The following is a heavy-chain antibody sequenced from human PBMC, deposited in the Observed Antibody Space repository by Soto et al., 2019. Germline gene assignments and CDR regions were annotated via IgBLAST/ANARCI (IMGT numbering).Heavy chain of an antibody. V-gene: IGHV3-23*01. CDR1: GFTFSSYA. CDR3: SKDPRSNPQGWFDP. D-gene: IGHD2-15*01. CDR2: ISGSGDYT. J-gene: IGHJ5*02. Sequence: EVQLLESGGGLVQPGESLRLSCAASGFTFSSYAMTWVRQAPGKGLEWVSSISGSGDYTYFADSVKGRFTISRDNSKDTLYLKMVSLHVEATAIYYLSKDPRSNPQGWFDPWGQGPLVTVSS.